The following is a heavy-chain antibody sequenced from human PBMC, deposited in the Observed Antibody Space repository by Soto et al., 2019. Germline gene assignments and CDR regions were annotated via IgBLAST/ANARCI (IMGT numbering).Heavy chain of an antibody. D-gene: IGHD3-22*01. CDR1: GGSISSYY. Sequence: SETLSLTCTVSGGSISSYYWSWIRQPPGKGLEWIGYIYHSGSTYYNPSLKSRVTISVDTSKNQVSLKLTSVTAAETAVYYCARLGRYYDSSGAFDIWGQGILVTVSS. CDR3: ARLGRYYDSSGAFDI. CDR2: IYHSGST. J-gene: IGHJ4*02. V-gene: IGHV4-59*01.